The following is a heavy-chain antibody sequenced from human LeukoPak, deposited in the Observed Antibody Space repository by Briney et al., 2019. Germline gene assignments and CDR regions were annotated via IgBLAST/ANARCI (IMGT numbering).Heavy chain of an antibody. CDR3: AREYSGANTMIVDY. CDR2: IIPIFGTA. V-gene: IGHV1-69*01. CDR1: GGTFSSYA. J-gene: IGHJ4*02. Sequence: SVKVSCKASGGTFSSYAISWVRQAPGQGLEWMGGIIPIFGTANYAQKFQGRVTITADESTSSAYMELSSLRSEDTAVYYCAREYSGANTMIVDYWGQGTLVTVSS. D-gene: IGHD1-26*01.